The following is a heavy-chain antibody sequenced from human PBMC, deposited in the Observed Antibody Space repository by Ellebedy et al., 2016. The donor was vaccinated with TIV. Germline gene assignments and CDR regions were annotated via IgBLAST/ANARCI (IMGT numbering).Heavy chain of an antibody. CDR1: GDSVSSNSAT. Sequence: SQTLSLTCAISGDSVSSNSATWNWVRQSPSRGLEWLGRTYYRSKWYNDFAVSVKSRIIINPDTSKNQFFLQLNSVTPEDTALYYCARGHKSPYYYDMDVWGQGTTVTVSS. CDR3: ARGHKSPYYYDMDV. J-gene: IGHJ6*02. V-gene: IGHV6-1*01. CDR2: TYYRSKWYN.